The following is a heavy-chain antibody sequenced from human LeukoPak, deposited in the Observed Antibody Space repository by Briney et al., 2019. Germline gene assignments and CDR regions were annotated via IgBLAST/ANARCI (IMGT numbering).Heavy chain of an antibody. D-gene: IGHD1-26*01. J-gene: IGHJ3*02. CDR1: GFTFSSYS. Sequence: GGSLRLSCAASGFTFSSYSMNWVRQAPGKGLERVSSISSSSSYIYYADSVKGRFTISRDNAMNSLYLQMNSLRAEDTAVYYCARKKVGATTRYAFDIWGQGTMVTVSS. CDR3: ARKKVGATTRYAFDI. CDR2: ISSSSSYI. V-gene: IGHV3-21*01.